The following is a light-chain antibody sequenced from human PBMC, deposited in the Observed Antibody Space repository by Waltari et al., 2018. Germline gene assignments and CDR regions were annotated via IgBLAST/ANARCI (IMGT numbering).Light chain of an antibody. CDR1: QSIDPW. Sequence: DIQMTQSPSTLSASVGDRVTITCRASQSIDPWLAWYQQKPGKAPKLLIYRASSLESGVPSRFSGSGSGTEFTLTISSLQPDDSATYYCQQYNSDSRTFGQGTKVEIK. CDR2: RAS. CDR3: QQYNSDSRT. J-gene: IGKJ1*01. V-gene: IGKV1-5*03.